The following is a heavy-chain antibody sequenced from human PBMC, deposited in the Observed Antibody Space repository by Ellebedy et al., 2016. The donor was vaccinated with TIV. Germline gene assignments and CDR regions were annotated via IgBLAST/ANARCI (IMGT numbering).Heavy chain of an antibody. Sequence: AASVKVSCKASGYTFTGYYIHWVRQAPGRGLEWMGWISGNGENTNYEQKFQGRVTMTADTSTSTIYMELRSLRSDDTAVYFCARDHGTKSVDYWGQGTLVTVSS. J-gene: IGHJ4*02. CDR2: ISGNGENT. CDR3: ARDHGTKSVDY. CDR1: GYTFTGYY. V-gene: IGHV1-18*04.